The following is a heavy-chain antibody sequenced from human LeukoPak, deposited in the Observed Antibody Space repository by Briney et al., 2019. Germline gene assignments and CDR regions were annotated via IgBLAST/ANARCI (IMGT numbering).Heavy chain of an antibody. Sequence: SETLSLTCTVSGGSISSYYWGWIRQPPGKGLEWIGFIYSSGSTNYNPSLKSRVTISVDTSKNQFSLKLSSVTAADTAVYYCARIPAAIPYWYFDLWGRGTLVTVSS. CDR2: IYSSGST. J-gene: IGHJ2*01. D-gene: IGHD2-2*01. V-gene: IGHV4-59*08. CDR3: ARIPAAIPYWYFDL. CDR1: GGSISSYY.